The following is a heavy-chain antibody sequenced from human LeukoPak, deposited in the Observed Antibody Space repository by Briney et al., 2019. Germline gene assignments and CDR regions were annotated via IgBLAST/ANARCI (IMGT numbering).Heavy chain of an antibody. CDR3: ARHKYSSGWPPEGAFDI. V-gene: IGHV4-59*01. Sequence: PSETLSLTCTVSGGSISSYYWSWIRQPPGKGLEWIGYIYYSGSTNYNPSLKSRVTISVDTSKNQFSLKLSSVTAADTAVYYCARHKYSSGWPPEGAFDIWGQGTMVTVSS. CDR2: IYYSGST. D-gene: IGHD6-19*01. CDR1: GGSISSYY. J-gene: IGHJ3*02.